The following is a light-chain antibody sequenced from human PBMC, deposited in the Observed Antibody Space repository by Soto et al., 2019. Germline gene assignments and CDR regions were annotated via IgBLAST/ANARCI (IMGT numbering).Light chain of an antibody. J-gene: IGKJ1*01. Sequence: DIQMTLSPSTLSASVRDRVAISCRASQSIGGWLAWYQQKPGKAPKLLIYEASVLQKGVPSRFSGSGSGTEFTLAISSLQPDDFATYYCQEHNSYIPTFGPGAKVDVK. V-gene: IGKV1-5*03. CDR2: EAS. CDR1: QSIGGW. CDR3: QEHNSYIPT.